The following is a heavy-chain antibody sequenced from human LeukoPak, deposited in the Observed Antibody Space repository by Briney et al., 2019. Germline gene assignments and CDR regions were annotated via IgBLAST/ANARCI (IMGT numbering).Heavy chain of an antibody. CDR2: IKQAGDEK. CDR1: GFTLSGYW. D-gene: IGHD3/OR15-3a*01. V-gene: IGHV3-7*01. CDR3: ARDGGLVYAFDI. Sequence: PGGSLRLSCAASGFTLSGYWMSWVRRAPGKGLEWVANIKQAGDEKYYVDSVKGRFTISRDNAKNSAYLQINSLRVEDTAVYYCARDGGLVYAFDIWGQGTMVTVSS. J-gene: IGHJ3*02.